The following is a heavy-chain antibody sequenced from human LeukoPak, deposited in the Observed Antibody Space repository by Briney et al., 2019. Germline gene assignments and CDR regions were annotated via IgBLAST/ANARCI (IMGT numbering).Heavy chain of an antibody. J-gene: IGHJ4*02. D-gene: IGHD5-12*01. V-gene: IGHV3-48*03. CDR3: AKGGDITTSQFDY. CDR2: ISSSGSTI. Sequence: GGSLRLSCAASGFTFSSYEMNWVRQAPGKGLEWVSYISSSGSTIYYADSVKGRFTISRDNSKNTLYLQMNNLRAEDTALYYCAKGGDITTSQFDYWGQGTLVTVSS. CDR1: GFTFSSYE.